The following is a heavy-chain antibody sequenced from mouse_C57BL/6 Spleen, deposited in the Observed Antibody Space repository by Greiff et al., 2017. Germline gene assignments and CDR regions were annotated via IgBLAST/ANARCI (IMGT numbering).Heavy chain of an antibody. CDR2: FYPGRGSI. CDR3: ARHEGASSGYAMDY. V-gene: IGHV1-62-2*01. CDR1: GSTFPEST. Sequence: VQLQPSGAELVKPGASVKLSCKASGSTFPESTIHWVKQRSGQGLGWIGWFYPGRGSIKYNEKFKDKATLTAVKSSSTFYMELSRLTCVDSAVYVGARHEGASSGYAMDYWGQGTSVTVSS. J-gene: IGHJ4*01. D-gene: IGHD3-1*01.